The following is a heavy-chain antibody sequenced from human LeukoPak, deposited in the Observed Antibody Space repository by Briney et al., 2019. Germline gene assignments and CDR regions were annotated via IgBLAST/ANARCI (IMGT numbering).Heavy chain of an antibody. CDR2: IYSGGSI. V-gene: IGHV3-66*01. CDR3: ARSPREADQTFDY. Sequence: GGSLRLSCAASGFTFSSYGMHWVRQAPGKGPEWVSVIYSGGSIYYADSVKGRFTISRDNSKNTLYLQMNSLRAEDTAVYYCARSPREADQTFDYWGQGTLVTVSS. CDR1: GFTFSSYG. J-gene: IGHJ4*02.